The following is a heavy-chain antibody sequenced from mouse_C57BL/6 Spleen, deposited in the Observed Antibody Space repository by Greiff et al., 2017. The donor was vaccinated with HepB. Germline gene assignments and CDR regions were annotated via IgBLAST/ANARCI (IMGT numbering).Heavy chain of an antibody. V-gene: IGHV14-2*01. J-gene: IGHJ2*01. D-gene: IGHD1-1*01. CDR2: IDHEDGET. Sequence: VQLQQSGAELVKPGASVKLSCTASGFTITDYYMHWVKQRTEQGLEWIGRIDHEDGETKSAPKFQGKATITADTSTNTAYLQLSSLTSADTAVYYCAREGPTGVARGFDYWGQGTTLTVSS. CDR3: AREGPTGVARGFDY. CDR1: GFTITDYY.